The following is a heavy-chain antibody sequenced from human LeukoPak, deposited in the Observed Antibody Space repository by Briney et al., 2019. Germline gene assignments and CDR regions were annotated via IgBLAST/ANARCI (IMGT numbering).Heavy chain of an antibody. Sequence: ASVKVSCKASGYTFTGHYIHWVRQAPGQGLEWMGWINPKNAGTNFAQRFQGRVTMTRDTSISAAYMELSRLRSDDTALYYCARTLYISAVPGGFDYWGQGTLVTVSS. CDR1: GYTFTGHY. CDR3: ARTLYISAVPGGFDY. J-gene: IGHJ4*02. D-gene: IGHD6-13*01. CDR2: INPKNAGT. V-gene: IGHV1-2*02.